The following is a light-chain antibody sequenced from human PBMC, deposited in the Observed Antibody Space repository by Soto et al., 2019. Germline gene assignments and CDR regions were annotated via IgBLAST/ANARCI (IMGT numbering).Light chain of an antibody. J-gene: IGKJ3*01. Sequence: IVLTQSPATLSLSPGERATLSCRASQSVSNYLAWYKQKPGQTPRLLIYDASNKATGIPARFSGSGSGTDFTLTISYVEPEDFAVYYCQQRGDWPMTFGPGTKVDIK. CDR3: QQRGDWPMT. V-gene: IGKV3-11*01. CDR2: DAS. CDR1: QSVSNY.